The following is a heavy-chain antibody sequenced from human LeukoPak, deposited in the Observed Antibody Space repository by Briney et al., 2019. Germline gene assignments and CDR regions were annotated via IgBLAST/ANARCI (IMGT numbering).Heavy chain of an antibody. CDR2: INHSGST. CDR1: GGSFSGYY. CDR3: ARIDYYDSGHAFDI. J-gene: IGHJ3*02. Sequence: SETLSLTCAVYGGSFSGYYWSWIRQPPGKGLEWIGEINHSGSTNYNPSLKSRVIISVDTSKNEISLKLSSVTAADTAVYYCARIDYYDSGHAFDIWDQGTMVTVSS. V-gene: IGHV4-34*01. D-gene: IGHD3-10*01.